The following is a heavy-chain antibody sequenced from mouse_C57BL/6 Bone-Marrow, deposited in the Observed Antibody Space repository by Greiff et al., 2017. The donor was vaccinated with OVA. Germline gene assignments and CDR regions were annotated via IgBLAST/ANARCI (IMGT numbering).Heavy chain of an antibody. V-gene: IGHV14-4*01. CDR2: IDPENGDT. CDR3: TTKGGSSFAY. D-gene: IGHD1-1*02. J-gene: IGHJ3*01. CDR1: GFNIKDDY. Sequence: VQLQQSGAELVRPGASVKLSCTASGFNIKDDYMHWVKQRPEQGLEWIGWIDPENGDTEYASKFQGKATITADTSSNTAYLQLSSLTSEDTAVYYCTTKGGSSFAYWGQGTLVTVSA.